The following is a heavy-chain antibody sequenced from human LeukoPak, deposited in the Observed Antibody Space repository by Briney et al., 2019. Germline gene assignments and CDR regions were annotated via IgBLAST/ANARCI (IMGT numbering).Heavy chain of an antibody. CDR2: IYYSGST. J-gene: IGHJ3*02. V-gene: IGHV4-39*01. D-gene: IGHD3-3*01. Sequence: PSETLSLTCTVSGGSISSSSYYWGWIRQPPGKGLEWIGSIYYSGSTYYNPSLKSRVTISVDTSKNQFPLKLSSVTAADTAVYYCARQALSPPVYDFWSGSEDAFDIWGQGTMVTVSS. CDR3: ARQALSPPVYDFWSGSEDAFDI. CDR1: GGSISSSSYY.